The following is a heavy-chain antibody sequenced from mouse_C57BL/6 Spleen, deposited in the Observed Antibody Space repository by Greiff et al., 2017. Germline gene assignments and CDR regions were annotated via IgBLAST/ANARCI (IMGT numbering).Heavy chain of an antibody. CDR1: EYEFPSHD. V-gene: IGHV5-2*03. J-gene: IGHJ2*01. CDR3: AIYYGNRTGDY. CDR2: INSDGGST. D-gene: IGHD2-1*01. Sequence: EVMLVESGGGLVQPGESLKLSCESNEYEFPSHDMSWVRKTPEKRLELVAAINSDGGSTYYPDTMESRFIISRDNTKKTLYLQMSSLRSEDTALYYCAIYYGNRTGDYWGQGTTLTVSS.